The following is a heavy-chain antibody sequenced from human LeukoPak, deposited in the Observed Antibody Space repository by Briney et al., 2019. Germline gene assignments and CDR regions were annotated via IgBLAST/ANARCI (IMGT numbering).Heavy chain of an antibody. D-gene: IGHD5-18*01. Sequence: PSETLSLTCAVYGGSFSGYYWSWIRQPPGKGLEWIGEINHSGSTNYTPSLKSRVTMSGDTAKSQFSLKLSSVTAADTAVYFCARVGYSYVINDWSRTGLGAYPTKYYYHMDVWGKGTRVTVSS. CDR2: INHSGST. CDR3: ARVGYSYVINDWSRTGLGAYPTKYYYHMDV. V-gene: IGHV4-34*01. CDR1: GGSFSGYY. J-gene: IGHJ6*03.